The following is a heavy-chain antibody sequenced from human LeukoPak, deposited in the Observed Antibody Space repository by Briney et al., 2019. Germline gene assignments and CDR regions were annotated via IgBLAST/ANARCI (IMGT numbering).Heavy chain of an antibody. CDR2: ISGSGGST. D-gene: IGHD2-21*02. V-gene: IGHV3-23*01. Sequence: GGSLRLSCAGSGFVFSSYAMNWVRQAPGKGLEGVSSISGSGGSTFYADSVKGRFTISRDKSRNTLYLQMNSLRAEDTAVYYCVTNSCGGDCYSGFDYWGQGTLVTVSS. CDR1: GFVFSSYA. J-gene: IGHJ4*02. CDR3: VTNSCGGDCYSGFDY.